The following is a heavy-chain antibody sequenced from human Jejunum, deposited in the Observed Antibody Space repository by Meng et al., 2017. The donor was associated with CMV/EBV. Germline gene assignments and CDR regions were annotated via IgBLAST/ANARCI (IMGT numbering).Heavy chain of an antibody. CDR3: ARQGATAFSPLEFFQF. CDR2: IYPVDSDT. D-gene: IGHD3-3*02. Sequence: SGYSFTNHYTAWVRQIPGKGLEWMGLIYPVDSDTRYSPSFQGQVTISADTSTSTAYLHWNSLKASDSAIYYCARQGATAFSPLEFFQFWGQGTLVTVSS. J-gene: IGHJ1*01. V-gene: IGHV5-51*01. CDR1: GYSFTNHY.